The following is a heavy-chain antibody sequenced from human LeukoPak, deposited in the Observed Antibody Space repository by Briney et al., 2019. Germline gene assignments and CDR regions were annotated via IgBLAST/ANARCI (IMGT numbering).Heavy chain of an antibody. Sequence: PGGSLRLSCAASGFTFSSYAMHWVRQAPGKGLEWVAVISYDGSNKYYADSVKGRFTISRDNAKNSLYLQMNSLRAEDTAVYYCARDGGATSLYYGMDVWGQGTTVTVSS. D-gene: IGHD1-26*01. CDR2: ISYDGSNK. CDR1: GFTFSSYA. CDR3: ARDGGATSLYYGMDV. V-gene: IGHV3-30-3*01. J-gene: IGHJ6*02.